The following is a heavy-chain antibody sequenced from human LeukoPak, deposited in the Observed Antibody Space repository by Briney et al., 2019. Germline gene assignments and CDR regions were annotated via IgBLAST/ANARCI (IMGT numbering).Heavy chain of an antibody. Sequence: GGSLRLSCAASGFSFSSYSVNWVRQAPGKGLEWLSYIDDRGSPIKYADSVKGRFTISRDNAKNSLSLQMNGLRGEDTAVYYCVRGGTGNGNYFDFWGQGTLVTVSS. CDR3: VRGGTGNGNYFDF. D-gene: IGHD1-1*01. V-gene: IGHV3-48*01. CDR2: IDDRGSPI. CDR1: GFSFSSYS. J-gene: IGHJ4*02.